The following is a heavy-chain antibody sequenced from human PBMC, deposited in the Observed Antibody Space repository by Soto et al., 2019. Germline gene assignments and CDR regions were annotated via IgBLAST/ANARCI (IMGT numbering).Heavy chain of an antibody. CDR1: GLTFTGHY. Sequence: GASVKVSCKASGLTFTGHYLHWVRQAPGQGLEWMGWINPNSGDTNFAQKFQGRVTMTRDTSTSTAYMEVSRLTSDDTAVYYCASGSARPSYYYYGVDVWGQGTTVTVSS. CDR2: INPNSGDT. D-gene: IGHD6-19*01. J-gene: IGHJ6*02. V-gene: IGHV1-2*02. CDR3: ASGSARPSYYYYGVDV.